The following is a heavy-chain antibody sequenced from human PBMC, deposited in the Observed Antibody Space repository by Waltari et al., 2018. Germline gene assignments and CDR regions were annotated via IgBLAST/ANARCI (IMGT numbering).Heavy chain of an antibody. CDR2: ISAYTGNT. V-gene: IGHV1-18*01. Sequence: QVQLVQSGAEVKKPGASVKVSCKASGYTFTSYGISWVRQAPGQGLEWMGWISAYTGNTNYARTLQSRVTMTTDTSTSTSYMKLRRLRSDDTAVYYCARGYCSSTSCYRGPYNWFDPWGQGTLVTVSS. D-gene: IGHD2-2*01. CDR3: ARGYCSSTSCYRGPYNWFDP. CDR1: GYTFTSYG. J-gene: IGHJ5*02.